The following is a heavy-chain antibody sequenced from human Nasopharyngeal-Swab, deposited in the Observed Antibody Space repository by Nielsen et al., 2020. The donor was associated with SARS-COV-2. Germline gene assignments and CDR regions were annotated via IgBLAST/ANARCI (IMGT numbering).Heavy chain of an antibody. CDR2: IYLDDDK. CDR3: AHRPPTAVAGIGDFQH. Sequence: SGPTLVKPTQTLTLTCTFSGFSLNTRGVAVGWIRQPPGKSLEWLALIYLDDDKLYSPSLRSRLTITKDTSKNQVILRMTNMDPVDTATYYCAHRPPTAVAGIGDFQHWGPGTLVTVSS. V-gene: IGHV2-5*02. D-gene: IGHD6-19*01. CDR1: GFSLNTRGVA. J-gene: IGHJ1*01.